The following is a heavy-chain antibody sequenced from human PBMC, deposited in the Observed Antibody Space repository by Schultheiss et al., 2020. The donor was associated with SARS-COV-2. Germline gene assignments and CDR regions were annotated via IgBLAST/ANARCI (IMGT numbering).Heavy chain of an antibody. CDR1: GGSFSGYY. V-gene: IGHV4-34*01. J-gene: IGHJ4*02. CDR2: INHSGST. Sequence: GSLRLSCAVYGGSFSGYYWSWIRQPPGRGLEWIGEINHSGSTNYNPSLKSRVTISVDTSKNQFSLKLSSVTAADTAVYYCASGGYFDYWGQGTRVTVSS. CDR3: ASGGYFDY.